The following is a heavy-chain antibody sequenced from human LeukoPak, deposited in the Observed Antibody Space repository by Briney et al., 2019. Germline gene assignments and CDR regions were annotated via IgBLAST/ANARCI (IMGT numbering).Heavy chain of an antibody. CDR3: ARHKGVFHH. J-gene: IGHJ1*01. Sequence: PSETLSLTCTVSGGSFSSTTYYWGWIRQPPGKGLEWIVSIYYSGSTYYNPSLKSRVTISVDTSKNQFSLKLNSVTAADTAVYYCARHKGVFHHWGQGTLVTVSS. CDR1: GGSFSSTTYY. CDR2: IYYSGST. V-gene: IGHV4-39*01.